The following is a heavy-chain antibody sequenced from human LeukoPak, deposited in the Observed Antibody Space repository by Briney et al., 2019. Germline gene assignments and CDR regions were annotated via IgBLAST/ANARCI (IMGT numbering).Heavy chain of an antibody. CDR1: GFTFSDYY. J-gene: IGHJ4*02. V-gene: IGHV3-11*05. CDR3: ARDRLVRSGSYYTLDY. Sequence: GGSLRLSCAASGFTFSDYYMSWIRQAPGKGLEWVSYISSSSSYTNYADSVKGRFTISRDNAKNSLYLQMNSLRAEDTAVYYCARDRLVRSGSYYTLDYWGQGALVTVSS. CDR2: ISSSSSYT. D-gene: IGHD1-26*01.